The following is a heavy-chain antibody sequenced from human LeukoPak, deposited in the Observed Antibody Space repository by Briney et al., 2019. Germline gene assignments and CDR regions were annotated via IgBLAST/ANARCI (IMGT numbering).Heavy chain of an antibody. CDR2: ISNDGGNK. J-gene: IGHJ5*02. CDR3: ARDSFDPTGFDP. D-gene: IGHD3-10*01. V-gene: IGHV3-30*04. Sequence: GGSLRLSCAASGFTFSSYAIHWVRQAPGKGLEWVAAISNDGGNKYYADSVKGRFTISRDNSKNTLYLQVNSLRAEDTAVYYCARDSFDPTGFDPWGQGTLVTVSS. CDR1: GFTFSSYA.